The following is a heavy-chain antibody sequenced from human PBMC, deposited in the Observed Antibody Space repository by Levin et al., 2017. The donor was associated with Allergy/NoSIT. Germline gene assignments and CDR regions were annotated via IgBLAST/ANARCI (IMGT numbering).Heavy chain of an antibody. V-gene: IGHV4-39*01. CDR1: GGSISSSSSY. D-gene: IGHD6-13*01. J-gene: IGHJ3*02. Sequence: SETLSLTCTVSGGSISSSSSYWGWIRQPPGKGLEWIGSSYYSGSPHYNPSFKRRVTISVDTSKNQFSLKLSSVTAADTAVYYCARHWIAASEGRGGDAFEIWGQGTMVTVSS. CDR3: ARHWIAASEGRGGDAFEI. CDR2: SYYSGSP.